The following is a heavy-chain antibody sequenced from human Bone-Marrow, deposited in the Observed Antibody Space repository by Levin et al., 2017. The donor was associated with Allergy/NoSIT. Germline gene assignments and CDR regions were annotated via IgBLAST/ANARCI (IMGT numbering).Heavy chain of an antibody. D-gene: IGHD3-22*01. V-gene: IGHV1-18*01. J-gene: IGHJ6*02. CDR2: ISGYNGKT. CDR3: ARYSYDSSGYSPYYYDGMDV. CDR1: GYSFTSYG. Sequence: GESLKISCKASGYSFTSYGISWVRQAPGQGLEWMGWISGYNGKTKYAQKVQGRVTMTIDRSTSTAHMELRSLRSDDTAVYFCARYSYDSSGYSPYYYDGMDVWGQGTTVTVSS.